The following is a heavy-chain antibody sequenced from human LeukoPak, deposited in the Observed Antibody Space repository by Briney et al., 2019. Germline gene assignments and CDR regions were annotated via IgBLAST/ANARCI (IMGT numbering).Heavy chain of an antibody. Sequence: ASVKVSCKASGYTFTSYDINWVRQATGQGLEWMGWMNPNSGNTGYAQKFQGRVTMTRNTSISTANMELSSLRSDDTAVYYCARDFAEPNYDILTGYYRRTNWFDPWGQGTLVTVSS. J-gene: IGHJ5*02. D-gene: IGHD3-9*01. CDR3: ARDFAEPNYDILTGYYRRTNWFDP. CDR2: MNPNSGNT. CDR1: GYTFTSYD. V-gene: IGHV1-8*01.